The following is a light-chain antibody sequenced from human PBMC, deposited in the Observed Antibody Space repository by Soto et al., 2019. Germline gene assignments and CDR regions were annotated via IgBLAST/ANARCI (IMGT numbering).Light chain of an antibody. CDR2: DVS. Sequence: QSVLTQPASVSGSPGQSITISCTGTSSEVGGYNYVSWYQQHPGKAPKIMIYDVSDRPSGVSNRFSGSKSGNTASLTISGLQAEDEDDYYCSSYTTSSTPPYVFGTGTKVTVL. CDR3: SSYTTSSTPPYV. J-gene: IGLJ1*01. CDR1: SSEVGGYNY. V-gene: IGLV2-14*01.